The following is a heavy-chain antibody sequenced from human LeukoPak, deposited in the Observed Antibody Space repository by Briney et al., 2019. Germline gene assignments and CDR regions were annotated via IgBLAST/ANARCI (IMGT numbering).Heavy chain of an antibody. CDR3: ASGRDYYGSGVFDY. J-gene: IGHJ4*02. Sequence: GASVKVSCKASGGTFSSYAISWVRQAPGQGLEWMGGIIPIFGTANYAQKFQGRVTITADESTSTAYMELSSLRSEDTAVYYCASGRDYYGSGVFDYWGQGTLVTVSS. V-gene: IGHV1-69*13. CDR1: GGTFSSYA. D-gene: IGHD3-10*01. CDR2: IIPIFGTA.